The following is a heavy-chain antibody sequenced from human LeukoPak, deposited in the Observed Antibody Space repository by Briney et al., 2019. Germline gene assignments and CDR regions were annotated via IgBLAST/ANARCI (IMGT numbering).Heavy chain of an antibody. D-gene: IGHD5-18*01. CDR3: AKEGDSYGYNY. CDR1: GFSVSSDY. CDR2: MYSGGST. Sequence: GGSLRLSCAASGFSVSSDYMGWVRQAPGKGLEWVSVMYSGGSTYYADSVKGRFTISRDNSKNTLYLQMNSLRAEDTAVYYCAKEGDSYGYNYWGQGTLATVSS. J-gene: IGHJ4*02. V-gene: IGHV3-53*01.